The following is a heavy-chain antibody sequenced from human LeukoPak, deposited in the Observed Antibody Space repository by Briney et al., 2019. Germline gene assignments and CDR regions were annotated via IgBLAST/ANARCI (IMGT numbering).Heavy chain of an antibody. D-gene: IGHD6-13*01. CDR3: ARVPATEYSSSGPGY. V-gene: IGHV1-2*02. CDR2: INPNSGFT. J-gene: IGHJ4*02. Sequence: ASVKVSCKASGYIFNDYYMHWVRQAPGQGLEWMGWINPNSGFTNYAQKFQGRVSMTRDMSISTAYMELSSLRSEDTAVYYYARVPATEYSSSGPGYWGQGTLVTVSS. CDR1: GYIFNDYY.